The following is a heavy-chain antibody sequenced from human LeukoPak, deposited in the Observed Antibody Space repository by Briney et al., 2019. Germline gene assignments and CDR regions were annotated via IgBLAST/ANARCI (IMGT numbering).Heavy chain of an antibody. V-gene: IGHV4-59*01. J-gene: IGHJ3*02. Sequence: SETLSLTCTVSGGSISSYYWSWIRQPPGKGLEWMGDIYYSGSTNYNPSLKSRVTITVDTYKNQFSLKLSSVTAADTAVYYCARATFGGSYYDFDIWGQGTMVTVSS. CDR1: GGSISSYY. D-gene: IGHD1-26*01. CDR3: ARATFGGSYYDFDI. CDR2: IYYSGST.